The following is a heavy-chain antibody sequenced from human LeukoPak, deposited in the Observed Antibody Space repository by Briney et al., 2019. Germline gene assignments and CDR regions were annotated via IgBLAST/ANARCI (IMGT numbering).Heavy chain of an antibody. CDR1: GGSISSSSYY. J-gene: IGHJ4*02. V-gene: IGHV4-39*01. CDR3: ARSKTIFPFDY. D-gene: IGHD3-9*01. Sequence: SETLSLTCTVSGGSISSSSYYWGWIRQPPGKGLEWIGSIYYSGSTYYNPSLKSRVTISVDTSKNQFSLKLSSVTAADTAVHYCARSKTIFPFDYWGQGTLVTVSS. CDR2: IYYSGST.